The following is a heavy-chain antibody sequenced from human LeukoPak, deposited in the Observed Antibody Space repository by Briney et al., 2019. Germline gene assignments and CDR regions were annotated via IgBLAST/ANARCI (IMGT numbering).Heavy chain of an antibody. CDR2: ISGSGGST. V-gene: IGHV3-23*01. Sequence: GGSLRLSCAASGFTFSSYAMSWVRQAPGKGLEWVSAISGSGGSTYYADSVKGRFTISRDNSRNTLYLQMNSLRAEDTAVYYFAKDHGSGSGDYFDYWGQGTLVTVSS. CDR1: GFTFSSYA. CDR3: AKDHGSGSGDYFDY. J-gene: IGHJ4*02. D-gene: IGHD3-10*01.